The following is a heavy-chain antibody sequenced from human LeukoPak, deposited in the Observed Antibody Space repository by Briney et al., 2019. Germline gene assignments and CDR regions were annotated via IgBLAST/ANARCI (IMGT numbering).Heavy chain of an antibody. CDR3: ARGGPIGQLWSWY. CDR1: GGSFSDYY. J-gene: IGHJ4*02. V-gene: IGHV4-34*01. CDR2: INHSGST. D-gene: IGHD5-18*01. Sequence: KPSETLSLTCAVYGGSFSDYYWSWIRQPPGKGLEWIEEINHSGSTNYNPSLKGRVTISVDTSKNQFSLKLSSVTAADTAVYYCARGGPIGQLWSWYWGQGTLVTVSS.